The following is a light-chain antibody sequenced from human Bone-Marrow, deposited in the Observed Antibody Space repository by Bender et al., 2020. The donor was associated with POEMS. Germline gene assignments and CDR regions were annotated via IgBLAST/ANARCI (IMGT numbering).Light chain of an antibody. Sequence: QSALTQPASVSGSPGQSITISCTGTRSDVGGYNFVSWYQHHPGKAPKLIIYDVSNRPSGVSNRFSGSKSGYTASLTISGLQAEDEADYFCCAFAGTLVFGGGTKLTVL. CDR3: CAFAGTLV. CDR2: DVS. V-gene: IGLV2-23*02. J-gene: IGLJ3*02. CDR1: RSDVGGYNF.